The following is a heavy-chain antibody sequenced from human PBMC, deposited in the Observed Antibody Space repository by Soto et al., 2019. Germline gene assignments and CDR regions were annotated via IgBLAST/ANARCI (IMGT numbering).Heavy chain of an antibody. D-gene: IGHD4-17*01. CDR3: ARATNGDYPLAYNWFDP. V-gene: IGHV4-61*01. Sequence: PSETLSLTCTFSCGSVISATYYWSWLRQSPGKGLEWNGDFYYSGSTNYNPSLKSRFTISVDTSKNQFSLRLSSVAAADTVVYYCARATNGDYPLAYNWFDPWGQGTLVTVSS. J-gene: IGHJ5*02. CDR2: FYYSGST. CDR1: CGSVISATYY.